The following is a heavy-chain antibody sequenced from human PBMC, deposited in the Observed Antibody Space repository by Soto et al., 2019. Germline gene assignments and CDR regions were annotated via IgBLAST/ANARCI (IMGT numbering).Heavy chain of an antibody. J-gene: IGHJ4*02. CDR2: ISYDGSNK. Sequence: GGSLRLSCAASGFTFSSYGMHWVRQAPGKGLEWVAVISYDGSNKYYADSVKGRFTISRDNSKNTLYLQMNSLRAEDTAVYYCAKDSSSGWYTLGYWGQGTLVTVSS. CDR1: GFTFSSYG. V-gene: IGHV3-30*18. D-gene: IGHD6-19*01. CDR3: AKDSSSGWYTLGY.